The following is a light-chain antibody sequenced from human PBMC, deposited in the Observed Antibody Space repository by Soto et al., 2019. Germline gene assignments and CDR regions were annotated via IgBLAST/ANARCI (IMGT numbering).Light chain of an antibody. J-gene: IGKJ1*01. Sequence: QMKQYNSTLSASVGDRVTITCRASQSISSWLAWYQQKPGKAPKILIYKASSLETGVPSRFSGSGSGTEFTLAISSLQPDDFATYYCQQYNGYSRTFGQGTKV. V-gene: IGKV1-5*03. CDR3: QQYNGYSRT. CDR1: QSISSW. CDR2: KAS.